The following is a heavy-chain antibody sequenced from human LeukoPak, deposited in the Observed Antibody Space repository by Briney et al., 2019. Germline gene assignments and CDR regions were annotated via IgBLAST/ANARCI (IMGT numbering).Heavy chain of an antibody. CDR2: ISSSGSTI. V-gene: IGHV3-11*04. J-gene: IGHJ4*02. CDR1: GFTFSDYY. D-gene: IGHD1-7*01. Sequence: GGSLRLSCAASGFTFSDYYMSWIRQAPGKGLEWVSYISSSGSTIYYADSVKGRFTISRDNAKNSLYLQMNSLRAEDTAVYYCGRNRGNWNYAEIDYWGQGTLVTVSS. CDR3: GRNRGNWNYAEIDY.